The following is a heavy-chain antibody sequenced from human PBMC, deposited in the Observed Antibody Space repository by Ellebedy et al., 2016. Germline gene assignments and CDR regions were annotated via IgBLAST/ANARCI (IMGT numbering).Heavy chain of an antibody. CDR3: ARGLYFDSSGYHYWFDR. D-gene: IGHD3-22*01. V-gene: IGHV4-61*08. Sequence: SETLSLTXTVTGGPVINPGAYWSWIRQPPGRELEWIGYVYHSGSTKINPSLKSRVTMSVDTSKKEFSLKLNSVTTADTAVYFCARGLYFDSSGYHYWFDRWGQGALVTVSS. J-gene: IGHJ5*02. CDR2: VYHSGST. CDR1: GGPVINPGAY.